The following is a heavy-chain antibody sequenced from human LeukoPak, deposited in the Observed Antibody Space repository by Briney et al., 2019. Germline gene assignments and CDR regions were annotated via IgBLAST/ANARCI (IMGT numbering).Heavy chain of an antibody. J-gene: IGHJ5*02. CDR3: AGASPYSSSWPNWFDP. D-gene: IGHD6-13*01. CDR2: IYTSGST. CDR1: GGSISSHY. V-gene: IGHV4-4*07. Sequence: SETLSLTCTVSGGSISSHYWSWIRQPAGKGLEWIGRIYTSGSTNYNPSLKSRVTMSVDTSKNQFSLKLSSVTAADTAVYYCAGASPYSSSWPNWFDPWGQGTLVTVSS.